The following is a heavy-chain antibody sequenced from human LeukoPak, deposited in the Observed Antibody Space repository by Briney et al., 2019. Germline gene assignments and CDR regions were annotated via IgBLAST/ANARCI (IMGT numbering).Heavy chain of an antibody. CDR3: ASYGGNSPEGAFDI. V-gene: IGHV3-48*01. D-gene: IGHD4-23*01. Sequence: GGSLRLSCAASGFTFSSYSMNWVRQAPGKGLEWVSYISSSSSTIYYADSVKGRFTISRDNAKNSLYLQMNSLRAEDTAVYYCASYGGNSPEGAFDIWGQGTMVTVSS. J-gene: IGHJ3*02. CDR2: ISSSSSTI. CDR1: GFTFSSYS.